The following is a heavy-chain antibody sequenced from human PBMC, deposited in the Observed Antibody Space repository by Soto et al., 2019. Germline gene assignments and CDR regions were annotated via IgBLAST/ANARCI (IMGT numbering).Heavy chain of an antibody. V-gene: IGHV5-10-1*01. CDR3: ARQIYDSDTGPNFQYYFDS. Sequence: LGESLKIFCKGSGYSFAGYWITWVRQKPGKGLEWMGRIDPSDSQTYYSPSFRGHVTISVTKSITTVFLQWSSLRASDTAMYYCARQIYDSDTGPNFQYYFDSWGQGTPVTVSS. CDR1: GYSFAGYW. D-gene: IGHD3-22*01. J-gene: IGHJ4*02. CDR2: IDPSDSQT.